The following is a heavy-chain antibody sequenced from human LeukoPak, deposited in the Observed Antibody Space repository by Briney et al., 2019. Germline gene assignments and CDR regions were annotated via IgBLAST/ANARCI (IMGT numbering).Heavy chain of an antibody. Sequence: GGSLRLSCAASGVTLSTYAMSWARQAPGKGLEWVSCSSSSGSGDNTYYADSVKGRFTISIDSSSITLFLHTDTTRAEDTALYHCPKDRTVGASYWYFHLWRRGTLVTVSS. D-gene: IGHD1-26*01. J-gene: IGHJ2*01. CDR1: GVTLSTYA. CDR2: SSGSGDNT. CDR3: PKDRTVGASYWYFHL. V-gene: IGHV3-23*01.